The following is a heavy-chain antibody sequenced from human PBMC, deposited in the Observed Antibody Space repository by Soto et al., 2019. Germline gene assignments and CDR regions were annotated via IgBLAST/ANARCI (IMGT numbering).Heavy chain of an antibody. V-gene: IGHV3-48*01. CDR1: GFTFSSYS. CDR2: ISSSSSTI. D-gene: IGHD4-17*01. Sequence: EVQLVESGGGLVQPGGSLRLSCAASGFTFSSYSMNWVRQAPGKGLEGVSYISSSSSTIYYADSVKGRFTISRDNAKNSLYLQMNSLRAEDTAVYYCARVGTVLDYWGQGTLVTVSS. J-gene: IGHJ4*02. CDR3: ARVGTVLDY.